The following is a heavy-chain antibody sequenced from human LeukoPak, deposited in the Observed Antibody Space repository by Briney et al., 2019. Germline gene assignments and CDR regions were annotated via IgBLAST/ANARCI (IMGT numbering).Heavy chain of an antibody. V-gene: IGHV3-33*05. D-gene: IGHD4/OR15-4a*01. CDR2: ISYDGSNK. J-gene: IGHJ4*02. CDR3: ARGTIN. CDR1: GFTFSSYG. Sequence: GGSLRLSCAASGFTFSSYGMHWVRQAPGKGLEWVAIISYDGSNKFYADSMKGRFTISRDNSKNTLYLQMNSLRVEDTAVYYCARGTINWGQGTLVTVSS.